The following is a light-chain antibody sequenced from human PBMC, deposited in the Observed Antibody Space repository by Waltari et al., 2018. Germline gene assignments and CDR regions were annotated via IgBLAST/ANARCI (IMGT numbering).Light chain of an antibody. CDR2: EDD. J-gene: IGLJ3*02. CDR1: SGNIASTY. CDR3: QSYVSPGWV. V-gene: IGLV6-57*03. Sequence: NFMLTQPHSVSESPGKTVTISCTRNSGNIASTYVQWFQQRPGRAPTTLIFEDDKRPSGVPDRFSGSIDSSSNSASLTISGLKNEDEADYYCQSYVSPGWVFGGGTKLTVL.